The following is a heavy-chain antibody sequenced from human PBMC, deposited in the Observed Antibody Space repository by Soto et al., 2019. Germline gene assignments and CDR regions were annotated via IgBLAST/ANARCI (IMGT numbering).Heavy chain of an antibody. V-gene: IGHV3-11*01. CDR1: GFTFSDYY. CDR3: ARSLYGGANSGYWDF. CDR2: ITSSGSVV. Sequence: QVQLVESGGGLVKPGGSLRLSCEASGFTFSDYYMSWIRQAPGQGLEWVSHITSSGSVVYYTDSVKGRFTISRDNAKNSLFLQMSSLGAEDTAVYFCARSLYGGANSGYWDFWGQGTLVSVSS. D-gene: IGHD2-21*01. J-gene: IGHJ4*02.